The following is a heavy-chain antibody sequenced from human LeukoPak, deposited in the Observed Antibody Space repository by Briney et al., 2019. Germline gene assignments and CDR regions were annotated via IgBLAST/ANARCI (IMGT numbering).Heavy chain of an antibody. CDR2: IYHSGST. CDR3: ARLPPYSSSAYYFDY. J-gene: IGHJ4*02. CDR1: GYSISSGYY. V-gene: IGHV4-38-2*01. Sequence: SETLSLTCAVSGYSISSGYYWGWIQQPPGKGLEWIGNIYHSGSTYYNPSLKSRVTISVDTSKNQFSLKLSSVTAADTAVYYCARLPPYSSSAYYFDYWGQGTLVTVSS. D-gene: IGHD6-6*01.